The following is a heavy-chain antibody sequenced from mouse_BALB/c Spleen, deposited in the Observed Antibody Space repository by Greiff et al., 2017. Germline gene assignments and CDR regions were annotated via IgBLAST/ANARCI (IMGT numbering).Heavy chain of an antibody. CDR3: ATNWDGGAWFAY. V-gene: IGHV5-17*02. CDR2: ISSGSSTI. D-gene: IGHD4-1*02. J-gene: IGHJ3*01. Sequence: DVMLVESGGGLVQPGGSRKLSCAASGFTFSSFGMHWVRQAPEKGLEWVAYISSGSSTIYYADTVKGRFTISRDNPKNTLFLQMTSLRSEDTAMYYCATNWDGGAWFAYWGQGTLVTVSA. CDR1: GFTFSSFG.